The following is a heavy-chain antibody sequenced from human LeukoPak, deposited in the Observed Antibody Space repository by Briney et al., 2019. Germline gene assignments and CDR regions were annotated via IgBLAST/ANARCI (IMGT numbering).Heavy chain of an antibody. CDR1: GFTFSSYA. CDR3: AKSKQRGSGYSDYYYMDV. Sequence: GGSLRLSCAASGFTFSSYAMSWVRQAPGKGLEWVSAISGSGGSTYYADSVKGRFTISRDNSKNTLYLQMNSLRAEDTAVYYCAKSKQRGSGYSDYYYMDVWGKGTTVTVSS. J-gene: IGHJ6*03. CDR2: ISGSGGST. D-gene: IGHD3-22*01. V-gene: IGHV3-23*01.